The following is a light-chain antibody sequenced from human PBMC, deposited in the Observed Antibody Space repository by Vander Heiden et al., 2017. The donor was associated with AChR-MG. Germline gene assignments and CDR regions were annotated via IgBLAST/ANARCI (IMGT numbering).Light chain of an antibody. CDR3: AAWDNRLEGRV. J-gene: IGLJ3*02. CDR2: SNS. Sequence: QSVLTQPPSAAPTPGQRVIITCSGTNSSSRSDAVHWYQQRPGAAPRLVIYSNSHSRIPDRFSGSKSGTSATLTISGLQSEDEATYFCAAWDNRLEGRVFGGGTKLTVL. V-gene: IGLV1-44*01. CDR1: NSSSRSDA.